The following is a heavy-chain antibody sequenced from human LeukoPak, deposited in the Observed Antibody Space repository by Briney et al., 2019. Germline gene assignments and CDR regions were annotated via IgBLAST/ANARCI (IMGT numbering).Heavy chain of an antibody. J-gene: IGHJ4*02. CDR3: ARKRDDGDYHIDY. Sequence: PSQTLSLTCTVSGGSISSADYCWSWFRQYPGKGLLEWIGYICYSGTTYYNPSLKSRLSISVDTSNNQFSLRMRSVTAADTAMYFCARKRDDGDYHIDYWGQGIPVTVSS. CDR1: GGSISSADYC. V-gene: IGHV4-31*03. CDR2: ICYSGTT. D-gene: IGHD4-17*01.